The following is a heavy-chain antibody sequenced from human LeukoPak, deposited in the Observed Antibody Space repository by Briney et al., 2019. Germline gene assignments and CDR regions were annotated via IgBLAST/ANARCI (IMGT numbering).Heavy chain of an antibody. Sequence: PSETLSLTCAVYGGSFSGYYWSWIRQPPGKGPEWIGEINHSGSTNYNPSLKSRVTISVDTSKNQFSLKLSSVTAADTAVYYCARNYGDYVFNYWGQGTLVTVSS. CDR1: GGSFSGYY. J-gene: IGHJ4*02. CDR3: ARNYGDYVFNY. V-gene: IGHV4-34*01. D-gene: IGHD4-17*01. CDR2: INHSGST.